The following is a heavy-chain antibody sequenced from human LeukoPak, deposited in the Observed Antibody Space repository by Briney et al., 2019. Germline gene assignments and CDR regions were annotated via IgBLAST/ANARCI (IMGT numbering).Heavy chain of an antibody. CDR2: IYYSGRT. CDR1: GDSVSRSDSY. D-gene: IGHD3-22*01. V-gene: IGHV4-39*01. Sequence: PSETLSLTCSVSGDSVSRSDSYWDWIRQPPGKGLEWIGTIYYSGRTYYSPSLKSRATMSVGPSNNQFSLNLRSVTAADTAVYYCARRRYYDGSGYLEWGQGTLLSVSS. J-gene: IGHJ1*01. CDR3: ARRRYYDGSGYLE.